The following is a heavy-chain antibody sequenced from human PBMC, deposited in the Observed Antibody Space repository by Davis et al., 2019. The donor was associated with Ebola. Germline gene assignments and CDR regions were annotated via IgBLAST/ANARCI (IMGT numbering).Heavy chain of an antibody. V-gene: IGHV3-15*07. CDR3: TITTVHVDY. CDR1: GFTFSNAW. D-gene: IGHD3-10*01. CDR2: IKSKTDGGTT. J-gene: IGHJ4*02. Sequence: GESLKISCAASGFTFSNAWMNWVRQAPGKGLEWVGRIKSKTDGGTTDYAAPVKGRCTISRDDSKNTLYLQMNSLKTEDTAVYYCTITTVHVDYWGQGTLVTVSS.